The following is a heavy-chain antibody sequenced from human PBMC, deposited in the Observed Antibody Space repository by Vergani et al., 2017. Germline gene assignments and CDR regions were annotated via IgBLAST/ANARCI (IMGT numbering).Heavy chain of an antibody. D-gene: IGHD4-23*01. CDR3: AKETTVVTGYYYYGMDV. CDR1: GFTFSSYG. J-gene: IGHJ6*02. CDR2: IRYDGSNK. V-gene: IGHV3-30*02. Sequence: QVQLVESGGGVVQPGGSLRLSCAASGFTFSSYGMHWVRQAPGKGLEWVAFIRYDGSNKYYADSVKGRFTISRDNSKTTLYLQMNSLRAEDTAVYYCAKETTVVTGYYYYGMDVWGQGTTVTVSS.